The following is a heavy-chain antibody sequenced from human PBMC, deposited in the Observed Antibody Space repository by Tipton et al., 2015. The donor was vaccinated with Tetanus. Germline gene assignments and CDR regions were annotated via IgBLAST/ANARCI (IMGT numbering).Heavy chain of an antibody. J-gene: IGHJ4*02. Sequence: GLVKPSETLSLTCTVSRGPISSYYWSWIRQPAGKGLEWIGHISNGNTDYAPSLKSRVSLSVDTSKNQLSLEPRFVTAADTGVYYCARGVTDGYNRRFDYWGQGTQVAVSP. V-gene: IGHV4-4*07. D-gene: IGHD5-24*01. CDR2: ISNGNT. CDR1: RGPISSYY. CDR3: ARGVTDGYNRRFDY.